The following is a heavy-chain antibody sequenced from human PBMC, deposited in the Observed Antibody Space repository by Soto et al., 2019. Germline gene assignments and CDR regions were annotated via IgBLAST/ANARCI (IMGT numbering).Heavy chain of an antibody. V-gene: IGHV4-61*01. CDR3: AREEYYDSSGYARAFDI. J-gene: IGHJ3*02. Sequence: PSETLSLTCTVSGGSGRSENYYWSWIRQPPEKGLEWIGFISNSGNTNYNPSLKSRVTKSVDMSKNQFSLKLTSVTAADTAVYYCAREEYYDSSGYARAFDIWGQGTMVTVSS. D-gene: IGHD3-22*01. CDR1: GGSGRSENYY. CDR2: ISNSGNT.